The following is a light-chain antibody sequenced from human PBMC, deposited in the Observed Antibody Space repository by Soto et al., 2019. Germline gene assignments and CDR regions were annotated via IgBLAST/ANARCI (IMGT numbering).Light chain of an antibody. CDR2: WAS. V-gene: IGKV4-1*01. Sequence: DRLLTQSPDSLAVSLGERATINCKSSQSVLYSSNNKNYLAWYQQKPGQPPKLLIYWASTRESGVPDRFSGSGSGTDFTLTISSLQAEDVAVYYCQQYYSTPLTFGGGTKVDI. J-gene: IGKJ4*01. CDR3: QQYYSTPLT. CDR1: QSVLYSSNNKNY.